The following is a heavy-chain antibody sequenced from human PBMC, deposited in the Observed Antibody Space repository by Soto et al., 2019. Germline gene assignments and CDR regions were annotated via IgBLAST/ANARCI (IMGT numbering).Heavy chain of an antibody. J-gene: IGHJ5*02. D-gene: IGHD3-16*01. CDR1: GYTFTSYG. CDR3: ARDVFPPQYLVHNWFDP. CDR2: ISAYNGNT. Sequence: ASVKVSCKASGYTFTSYGISWVRQAPGQGLEWMGWISAYNGNTNYAQKLQGRVTMTTDTSTSTAYMELRSLRSDDTAVYYCARDVFPPQYLVHNWFDPWGQGTLVTVSS. V-gene: IGHV1-18*01.